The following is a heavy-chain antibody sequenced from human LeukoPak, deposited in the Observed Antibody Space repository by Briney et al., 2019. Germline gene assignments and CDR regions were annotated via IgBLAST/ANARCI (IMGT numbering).Heavy chain of an antibody. J-gene: IGHJ4*02. CDR3: ARTPRYGDYEFDY. D-gene: IGHD4-17*01. V-gene: IGHV3-53*01. CDR2: IYAGGST. CDR1: GFTLSSNH. Sequence: GSLKLSRATSGFTLSSNHMSWVRQAPGKGLEWVSVIYAGGSTYYADSVKGRFTISRDNSKNTLYLQMNSLRAEDTAVYYCARTPRYGDYEFDYWGQGTLVTVSS.